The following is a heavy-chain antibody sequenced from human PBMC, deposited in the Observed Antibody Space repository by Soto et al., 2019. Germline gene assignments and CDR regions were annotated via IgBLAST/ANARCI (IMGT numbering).Heavy chain of an antibody. CDR3: ARHGGEVGCWINGVWSMDL. J-gene: IGHJ6*02. D-gene: IGHD2-8*01. CDR1: EDDFVSYP. CDR2: VRPGDSET. V-gene: IGHV5-51*01. Sequence: PGVSLKISCQGPEDDFVSYPIGWVRQTPGKXLEWIGFVRPGDSETRYGPSFHGQVTISADKSISIASLKWSNVKASDSGTYYCARHGGEVGCWINGVWSMDLWGQGTTVTVCS.